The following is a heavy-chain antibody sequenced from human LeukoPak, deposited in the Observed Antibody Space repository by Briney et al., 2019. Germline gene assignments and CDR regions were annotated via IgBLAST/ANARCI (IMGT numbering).Heavy chain of an antibody. CDR3: ARDPTTDV. V-gene: IGHV3-30*03. J-gene: IGHJ6*02. Sequence: GRSLRLSCAASGFTFSSYGMHWVRQAPGKGLEWVAVISYDGSNKYYADSVKGRFTISRDNSKNTLYLQMNSLRAEDTAVYYCARDPTTDVWGQGTTVTVSS. D-gene: IGHD1-7*01. CDR1: GFTFSSYG. CDR2: ISYDGSNK.